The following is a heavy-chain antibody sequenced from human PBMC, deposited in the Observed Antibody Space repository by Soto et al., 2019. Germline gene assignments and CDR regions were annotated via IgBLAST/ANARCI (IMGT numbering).Heavy chain of an antibody. CDR3: ARGGSLYWYFDL. D-gene: IGHD1-26*01. CDR1: GYAFTSYD. Sequence: SVKVSCKASGYAFTSYDINCVRQAPGQRLEWMGWINAGNGNTKYSQKFQGRVTITRDTSASTAYMELSSLRSEDTAVYYCARGGSLYWYFDLWGRGTLVTVSS. J-gene: IGHJ2*01. CDR2: INAGNGNT. V-gene: IGHV1-3*01.